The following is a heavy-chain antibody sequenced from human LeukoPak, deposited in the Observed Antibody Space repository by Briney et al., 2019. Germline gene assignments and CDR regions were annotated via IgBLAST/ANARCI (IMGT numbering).Heavy chain of an antibody. CDR2: INSDGGGA. CDR1: GITFGNNW. CDR3: ARGVARGSGSTQGY. V-gene: IGHV3-74*01. Sequence: GGSLRLSCAASGITFGNNWMHWVRQGPGKGLVWISRINSDGGGAIYADSVKGRFTVSRDNAKNTLYLQMNSLRAEDTAIYYCARGVARGSGSTQGYWGQGTLVTVSS. J-gene: IGHJ4*02. D-gene: IGHD3-10*01.